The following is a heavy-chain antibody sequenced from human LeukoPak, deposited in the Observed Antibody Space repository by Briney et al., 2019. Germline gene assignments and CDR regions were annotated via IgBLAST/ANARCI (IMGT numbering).Heavy chain of an antibody. CDR1: GFTFSRYA. D-gene: IGHD3-3*01. V-gene: IGHV3-48*01. Sequence: GGSLRLSCTASGFTFSRYAMNRVRQAPGKGLEWVSYISTSISTIYYADSVKGRFTISRDNAKNSLYLQMNSLRAEDTAVYYCARDAAWSGYYDAFDIWGQGTMVTVSS. CDR2: ISTSISTI. CDR3: ARDAAWSGYYDAFDI. J-gene: IGHJ3*02.